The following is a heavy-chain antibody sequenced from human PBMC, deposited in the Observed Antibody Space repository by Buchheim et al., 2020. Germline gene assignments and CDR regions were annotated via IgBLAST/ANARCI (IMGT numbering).Heavy chain of an antibody. CDR1: GFTFSSYA. Sequence: QVQLVESGGGVVQPGRSLRLSCAASGFTFSSYAMHWVRQAPGKGLEWVAVISYDGSNKYYADSVKGRFTISRDNSKNTLYLQMNSLRAEDTAVYYCAKNRLNYYDSSGYCLDYWGQGTL. V-gene: IGHV3-30-3*02. CDR2: ISYDGSNK. CDR3: AKNRLNYYDSSGYCLDY. J-gene: IGHJ4*02. D-gene: IGHD3-22*01.